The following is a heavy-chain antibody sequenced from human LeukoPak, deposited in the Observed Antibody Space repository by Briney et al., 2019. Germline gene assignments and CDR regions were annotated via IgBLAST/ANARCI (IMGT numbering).Heavy chain of an antibody. CDR3: AGSGYSFDY. D-gene: IGHD3-22*01. CDR2: IKSKIDGGTT. V-gene: IGHV3-15*01. Sequence: GGSLRLSCAASGFTFSNAWMSWVRQAPGRGLEWVGRIKSKIDGGTTDYAAPVKGRFTISRDDSKNTFYLQMNSLKTEDTAVYYCAGSGYSFDYWGQGTLVTVSS. J-gene: IGHJ4*02. CDR1: GFTFSNAW.